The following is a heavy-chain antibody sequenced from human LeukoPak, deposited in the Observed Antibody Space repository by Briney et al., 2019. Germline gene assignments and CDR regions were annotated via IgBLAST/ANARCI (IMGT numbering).Heavy chain of an antibody. J-gene: IGHJ4*02. D-gene: IGHD3-10*01. Sequence: GGSLRLSCAASGFTFSSYAMSWVRQAPGKGLEWVSAISGGGDSTYYADSVKGRFTISRDNSKNTLYLQMNSLRAEDTAVYYCAKDRVKVTYYFDYWGQGTLVTVSS. V-gene: IGHV3-23*01. CDR1: GFTFSSYA. CDR2: ISGGGDST. CDR3: AKDRVKVTYYFDY.